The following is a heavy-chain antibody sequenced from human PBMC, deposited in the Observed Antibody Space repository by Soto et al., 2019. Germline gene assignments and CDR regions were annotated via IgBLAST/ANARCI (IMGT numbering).Heavy chain of an antibody. CDR1: GGSISSYY. Sequence: SSETLSLTCTVSGGSISSYYWSWIRQPPGKGLEWIGYIYYSGSTNYNPSLKSRVTISVDTSKNQFSLKLSSVTAADTAVYYCARSPLGGQQLPREDGHWFDPWGQGTLVTVSS. J-gene: IGHJ5*02. CDR2: IYYSGST. D-gene: IGHD6-13*01. V-gene: IGHV4-59*01. CDR3: ARSPLGGQQLPREDGHWFDP.